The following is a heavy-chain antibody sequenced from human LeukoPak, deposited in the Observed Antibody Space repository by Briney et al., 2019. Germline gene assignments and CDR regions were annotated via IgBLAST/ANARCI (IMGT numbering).Heavy chain of an antibody. J-gene: IGHJ4*02. D-gene: IGHD6-13*01. CDR3: ARDATPGIAAAGTFDY. V-gene: IGHV1-18*01. Sequence: GASVKVYCKASGYTFTSYGISWVRQAPGQGLEWMGWISAYNGNTNYAQKLQGRVTMTTDTSTSTAYMELRSLRSDDTAVYYCARDATPGIAAAGTFDYWGQGTLVTVSS. CDR2: ISAYNGNT. CDR1: GYTFTSYG.